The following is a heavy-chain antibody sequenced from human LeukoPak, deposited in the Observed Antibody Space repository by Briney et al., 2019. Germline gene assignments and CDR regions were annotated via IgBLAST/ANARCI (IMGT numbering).Heavy chain of an antibody. J-gene: IGHJ4*02. CDR2: TKSKTDGGTT. D-gene: IGHD6-13*01. CDR1: GFTFSNAW. V-gene: IGHV3-15*01. Sequence: GESLRLSCAASGFTFSNAWMSWVRQAPGKGLEWIGHTKSKTDGGTTDYAAPVKGRFTISRDDSKNTLYLQMNSLKTEDTAVYYCSRQQLVLEYWGQGTLVTVSS. CDR3: SRQQLVLEY.